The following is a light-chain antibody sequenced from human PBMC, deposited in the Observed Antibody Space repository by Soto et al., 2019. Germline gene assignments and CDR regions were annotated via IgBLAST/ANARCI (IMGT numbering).Light chain of an antibody. CDR1: QSISTS. CDR3: LQTYTVPRT. CDR2: DAS. V-gene: IGKV1-39*01. J-gene: IGKJ2*01. Sequence: DIQMTQSPSSLSASVGDRVTITCRASQSISTSLGWFQQKPGRAPKLLISDASTLQSGVPSRFSGSGFGTDFTLTISSLQPEDFAAYYCLQTYTVPRTFGQGTNLDIK.